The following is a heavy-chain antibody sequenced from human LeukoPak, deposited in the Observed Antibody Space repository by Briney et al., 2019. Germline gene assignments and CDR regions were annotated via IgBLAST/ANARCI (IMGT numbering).Heavy chain of an antibody. V-gene: IGHV3-30*18. D-gene: IGHD6-13*01. CDR1: GFTFSSYG. CDR2: ISYDGSNK. CDR3: AKDAGYSSSWYQGQS. J-gene: IGHJ5*02. Sequence: GGSLRLSCAASGFTFSSYGMHWVRQAPGKGLKWVAVISYDGSNKYYADSVKGRFTISRDNSKNTLYLQMNSLRAEDTAVYYCAKDAGYSSSWYQGQSWGQGTLVAVSS.